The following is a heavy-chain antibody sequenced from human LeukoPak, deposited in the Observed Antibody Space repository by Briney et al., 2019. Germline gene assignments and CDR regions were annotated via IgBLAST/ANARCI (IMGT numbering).Heavy chain of an antibody. V-gene: IGHV1-2*02. CDR1: GYTFTCYY. J-gene: IGHJ4*02. CDR2: INPNSGGT. D-gene: IGHD2-2*01. CDR3: ARPATDLIYCSSTSCPTRAYYFDY. Sequence: ASVKVSCKASGYTFTCYYMHWVRQAPGQGLEWMGGINPNSGGTNYAQKFQGRVTMTRDTSISTAYMELRRLRSDDTAVYYCARPATDLIYCSSTSCPTRAYYFDYWGQGTLVTVSS.